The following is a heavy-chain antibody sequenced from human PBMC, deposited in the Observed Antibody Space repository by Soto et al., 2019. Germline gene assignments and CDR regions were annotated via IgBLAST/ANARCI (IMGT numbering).Heavy chain of an antibody. CDR2: IYYNGFT. D-gene: IGHD3-3*01. V-gene: IGHV4-39*01. Sequence: QLQLQESGPGLVKPSETLSLTCTVSGGSITSSNYYWGWIRQPPGKGLEWIAIIYYNGFTYYNLSLKSRVIISVDTSKNQFSLRLSSVTAADTAVYYCARQYDFWSGGGWFDPWGQGTLVTVSS. CDR3: ARQYDFWSGGGWFDP. CDR1: GGSITSSNYY. J-gene: IGHJ5*02.